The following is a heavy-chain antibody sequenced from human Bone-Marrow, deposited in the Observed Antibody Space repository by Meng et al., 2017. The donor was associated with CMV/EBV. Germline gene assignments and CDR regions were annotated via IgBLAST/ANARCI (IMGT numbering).Heavy chain of an antibody. J-gene: IGHJ5*02. CDR1: GLTVRSNY. D-gene: IGHD5-18*01. V-gene: IGHV3-53*01. CDR3: ARVSAMVRFDP. Sequence: GESLKISCAASGLTVRSNYMSWVRQAPGKGLEWVSLIYSGGSTYYADSVKGRFTISRDNSKNTLYLQMNSLRAGDTAVYYCARVSAMVRFDPWGQGTLVTVSS. CDR2: IYSGGST.